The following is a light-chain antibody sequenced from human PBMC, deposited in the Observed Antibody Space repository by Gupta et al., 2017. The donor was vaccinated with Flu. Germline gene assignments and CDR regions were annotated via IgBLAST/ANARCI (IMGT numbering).Light chain of an antibody. CDR1: QTSLNPSNNKNY. J-gene: IGKJ5*01. CDR2: WAS. Sequence: DIVLTQSPDSLSVSLGERATVSCRSSQTSLNPSNNKNYLAWYQQKPGQPPKLLMSWASTREAGVPNRFSGSGSGTDLTLTITSRQDEDVAVYYCQQDYTAPPFTFGQGTQV. CDR3: QQDYTAPPFT. V-gene: IGKV4-1*01.